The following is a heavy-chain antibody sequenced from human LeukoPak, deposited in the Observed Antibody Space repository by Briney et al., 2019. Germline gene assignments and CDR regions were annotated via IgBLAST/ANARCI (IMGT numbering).Heavy chain of an antibody. J-gene: IGHJ6*02. D-gene: IGHD6-6*01. CDR2: IVVGSGNT. Sequence: ASVKVSCKASGFTFTISAMQWVRQARGQRKEWIGWIVVGSGNTNYTQKFQERVTITRHMSTSTAYMELSSLRSEDTAVYYCAAAYSSSSDYGMDVWGQGTTVTVSS. CDR1: GFTFTISA. V-gene: IGHV1-58*02. CDR3: AAAYSSSSDYGMDV.